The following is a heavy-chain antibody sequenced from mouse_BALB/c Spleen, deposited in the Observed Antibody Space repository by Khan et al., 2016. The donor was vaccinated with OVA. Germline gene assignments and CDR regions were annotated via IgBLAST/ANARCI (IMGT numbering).Heavy chain of an antibody. CDR3: ARGYGYCVYFDY. D-gene: IGHD2-2*01. V-gene: IGHV1-77*01. CDR2: LYHGSDYA. CDR1: GYTFPYYV. Sequence: QVQLKQSGPELVKPGASVKMSLKASGYTFPYYVITWVKQRTGQGLEWIGELYHGSDYAYHNERFKGKATLTNDKTTNTTHMQLSRLKSEDTAVYICARGYGYCVYFDYWGQGTTLTVSS. J-gene: IGHJ2*01.